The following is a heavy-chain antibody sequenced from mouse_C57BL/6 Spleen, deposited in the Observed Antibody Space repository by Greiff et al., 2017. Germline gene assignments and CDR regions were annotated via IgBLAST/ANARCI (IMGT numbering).Heavy chain of an antibody. J-gene: IGHJ2*01. CDR3: ARDSSGCLDY. D-gene: IGHD3-2*02. Sequence: QVQLKESGPELVKPGASVKISCKVSGYAFSSSWMNWVKQRPGKGLEWIGRIYPGDGDTNYNGKFKGKATLTADKSSSTAYMQLSSLTSEDSAVYFCARDSSGCLDYWGQGTTLTVSS. CDR2: IYPGDGDT. V-gene: IGHV1-82*01. CDR1: GYAFSSSW.